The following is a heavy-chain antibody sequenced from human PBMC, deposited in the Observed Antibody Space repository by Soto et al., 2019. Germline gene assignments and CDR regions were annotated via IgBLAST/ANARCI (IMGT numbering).Heavy chain of an antibody. CDR3: AGSYYYGSGRYYTVY. D-gene: IGHD3-10*01. V-gene: IGHV3-23*01. CDR1: GFTFSSYA. J-gene: IGHJ4*02. CDR2: ISGSGGST. Sequence: GRSLRLSCAASGFTFSSYAMSWVRQAPGKGLEWVSAISGSGGSTYYADSVKGRFTISRDNSKNTLYLQMNSLRAEDTAVYYCAGSYYYGSGRYYTVYWGEGTLVTVSS.